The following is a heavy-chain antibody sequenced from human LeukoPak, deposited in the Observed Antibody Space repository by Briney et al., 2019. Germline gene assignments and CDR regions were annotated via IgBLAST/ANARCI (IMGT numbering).Heavy chain of an antibody. Sequence: SETLSLTCTVSGGSISSGGHSWSWIRQPPGKGLEWIGYIYYSGSTNYNPSLKSRVTISVDTSKNQFSLKLSSVTAADTAVYYCARDPRGGYYGMDVWGQGTTVTVSS. V-gene: IGHV4-61*08. CDR1: GGSISSGGHS. D-gene: IGHD2-15*01. CDR3: ARDPRGGYYGMDV. J-gene: IGHJ6*02. CDR2: IYYSGST.